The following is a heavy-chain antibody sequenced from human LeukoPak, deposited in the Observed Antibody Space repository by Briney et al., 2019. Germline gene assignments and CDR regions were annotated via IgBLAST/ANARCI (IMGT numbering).Heavy chain of an antibody. D-gene: IGHD3-3*01. J-gene: IGHJ4*02. CDR3: ARAETIFGVVFDY. CDR1: GGSISSGSYY. V-gene: IGHV4-31*03. CDR2: IYYSGST. Sequence: SQTLSLTCTVSGGSISSGSYYWSWIRQHPGKGLEWIGYIYYSGSTYYNPSLKSRVTISVDTSKNQFSLKLSSVTAADTAVYYCARAETIFGVVFDYWGQGTLVTVSS.